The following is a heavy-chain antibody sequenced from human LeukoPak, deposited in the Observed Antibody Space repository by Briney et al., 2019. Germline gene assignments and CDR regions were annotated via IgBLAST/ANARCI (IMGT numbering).Heavy chain of an antibody. V-gene: IGHV1-69*05. CDR2: IIPIFGTA. Sequence: ASVKVSCKSSGCTVSSYAISWVRQAPGQGLEWMGRIIPIFGTANYAQKFQGRVTITTDESTSTAYMELSSLRSEDTAVYYCARVGGIERWLQLGAFDIWGQGTMVTVSS. J-gene: IGHJ3*02. D-gene: IGHD5-24*01. CDR1: GCTVSSYA. CDR3: ARVGGIERWLQLGAFDI.